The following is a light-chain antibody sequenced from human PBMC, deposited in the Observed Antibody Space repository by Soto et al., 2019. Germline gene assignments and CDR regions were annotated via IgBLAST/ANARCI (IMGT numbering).Light chain of an antibody. CDR3: QRYGDSGT. Sequence: EIFLTQSPCTLSLGPGERAPLSCRASQSLSTNDVAWYHQKPGQAPRLLIYGASKRATGIPDRFTGRGSGTDFTLTIDKLEPEDFGVYYCQRYGDSGTFGQGTKVDIK. J-gene: IGKJ2*01. CDR2: GAS. CDR1: QSLSTND. V-gene: IGKV3-20*01.